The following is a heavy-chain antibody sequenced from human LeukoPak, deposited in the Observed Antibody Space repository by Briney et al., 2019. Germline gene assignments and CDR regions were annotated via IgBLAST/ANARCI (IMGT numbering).Heavy chain of an antibody. D-gene: IGHD3-10*01. CDR1: GYTFTSYY. CDR3: ARVHLPYGSGSYFGFPIVAY. V-gene: IGHV1-46*01. Sequence: ASVKVSCKASGYTFTSYYMHWVRQAPGQGLEWMGIINPSGGSTSYAQKFQGRVTMTRDTSTSTVYMELSSLSSEDTAVYYWARVHLPYGSGSYFGFPIVAYWGQGTLVTVSS. J-gene: IGHJ4*02. CDR2: INPSGGST.